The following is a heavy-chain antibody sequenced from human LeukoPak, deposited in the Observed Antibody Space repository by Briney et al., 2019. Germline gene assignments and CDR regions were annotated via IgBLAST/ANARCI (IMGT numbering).Heavy chain of an antibody. CDR1: GFTFSSFD. J-gene: IGHJ4*02. Sequence: GGSLRLSCAASGFTFSSFDMNWVRQAPGKRLEWVAYISHSGLTVYYADSVRGRFTISRNNARNSLFLQMSSLRVEDTAVYYCVRDRPWQAFDYWGQGTLVTVSS. CDR3: VRDRPWQAFDY. V-gene: IGHV3-48*03. CDR2: ISHSGLTV. D-gene: IGHD5-12*01.